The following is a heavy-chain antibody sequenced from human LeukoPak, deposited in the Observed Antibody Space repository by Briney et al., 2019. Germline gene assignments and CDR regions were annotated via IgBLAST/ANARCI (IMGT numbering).Heavy chain of an antibody. D-gene: IGHD3-10*01. CDR2: MSYSGST. CDR3: ARFYTTSQYGSGYMDV. CDR1: GGSISSSSYY. J-gene: IGHJ6*03. V-gene: IGHV4-39*01. Sequence: SETLSLTCTVSGGSISSSSYYWGWIRQPPGEGLEWIGSMSYSGSTYYNPSLKSRVTIAVDTSKTQISLKLSSVTAADTAVYYCARFYTTSQYGSGYMDVWGKGTTVTVSS.